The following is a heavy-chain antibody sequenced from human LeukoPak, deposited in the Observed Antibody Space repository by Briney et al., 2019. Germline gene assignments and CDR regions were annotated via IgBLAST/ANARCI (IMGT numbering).Heavy chain of an antibody. D-gene: IGHD4-23*01. CDR3: RTPTTVVDY. CDR2: VKSKSDGGTT. J-gene: IGHJ4*02. V-gene: IGHV3-15*01. CDR1: GFTFSNAW. Sequence: GGSLRLSCAASGFTFSNAWMSWVRQAPGKGLEWVGRVKSKSDGGTTDYAAPVKGRFTISRDDSENTLFLQMNSLKTEDTAVYYCRTPTTVVDYWGQGTLVTVSS.